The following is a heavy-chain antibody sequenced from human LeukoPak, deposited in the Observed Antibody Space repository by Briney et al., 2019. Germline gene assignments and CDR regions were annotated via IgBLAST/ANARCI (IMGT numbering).Heavy chain of an antibody. D-gene: IGHD2-21*01. CDR3: ARGRGSS. CDR1: GFTFSSYS. V-gene: IGHV3-48*02. Sequence: GGSLRLSCAASGFTFSSYSMNWVRQAPGKGLEWVSYISGSSSTIYYADSVKGRFTISRDNAKNSLYLQVNSLRDEDTAIYYCARGRGSSWGQGTLVTVSS. CDR2: ISGSSSTI. J-gene: IGHJ5*02.